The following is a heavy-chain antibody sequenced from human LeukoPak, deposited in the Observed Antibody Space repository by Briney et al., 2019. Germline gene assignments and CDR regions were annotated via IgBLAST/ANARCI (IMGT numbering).Heavy chain of an antibody. J-gene: IGHJ6*03. CDR2: ISAYNGNT. V-gene: IGHV1-18*01. Sequence: ASVKVSCKASGYTFTSYGISRVRQAPGQGLEWMGWISAYNGNTNYAQKLQGRVTMITDTSTSTAYMELRSLRSDDTAVYYCARVLVNDFWSGYYPGYYYYYMDVWGKGTTVTVSS. CDR3: ARVLVNDFWSGYYPGYYYYYMDV. CDR1: GYTFTSYG. D-gene: IGHD3-3*01.